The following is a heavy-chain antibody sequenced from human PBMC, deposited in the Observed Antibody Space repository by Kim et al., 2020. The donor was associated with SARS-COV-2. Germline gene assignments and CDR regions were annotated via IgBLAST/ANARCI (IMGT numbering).Heavy chain of an antibody. CDR2: ISYDGTNA. Sequence: GGSLRLSCAASGFTFSDYGMHWVRQAPGRGLEWLAVISYDGTNAHYADSVKGRFTISRDNDENTVYLQMYSLRAEDTALYYCAKDGRAAGGIFDYWGQGT. CDR1: GFTFSDYG. CDR3: AKDGRAAGGIFDY. V-gene: IGHV3-30*18. D-gene: IGHD1-26*01. J-gene: IGHJ4*01.